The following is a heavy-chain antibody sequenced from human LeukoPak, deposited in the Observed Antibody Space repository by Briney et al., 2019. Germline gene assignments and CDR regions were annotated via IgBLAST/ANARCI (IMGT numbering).Heavy chain of an antibody. V-gene: IGHV3-11*01. J-gene: IGHJ5*02. CDR1: GFTFSDYF. CDR3: ARELRGFDL. D-gene: IGHD2-21*01. Sequence: GGSLRLSCAASGFTFSDYFMSWIRQAPGKGLEWVSYITSSNCTIYYADSVKGRFTISRDNAKKSLHLQMNSLRAEDTAVYYCARELRGFDLWGQGTLVSVSS. CDR2: ITSSNCTI.